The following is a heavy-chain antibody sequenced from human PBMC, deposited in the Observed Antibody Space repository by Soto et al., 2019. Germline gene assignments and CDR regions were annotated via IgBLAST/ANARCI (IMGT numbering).Heavy chain of an antibody. CDR3: ARGTLVVVATQEGIDY. V-gene: IGHV3-33*01. J-gene: IGHJ4*02. CDR1: GFTFSSYG. D-gene: IGHD2-15*01. Sequence: QVQLVESGGGVVQPGRSLRLSCAASGFTFSSYGMHWVRQAPGKGLEWVAVIWYDGSNKYYADSVKGRFTISRDNSKNKLYLQMNSLRAEDTAVYYCARGTLVVVATQEGIDYWGQGTLVTVSS. CDR2: IWYDGSNK.